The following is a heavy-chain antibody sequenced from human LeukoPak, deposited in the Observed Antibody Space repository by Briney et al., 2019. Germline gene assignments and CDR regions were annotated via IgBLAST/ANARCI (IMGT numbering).Heavy chain of an antibody. Sequence: GGSLRLSCAASGFTCSSYGMHWVRQAPGKGLEWVAFIRYDGSNKYYADSVKGRFTISRDNSKNTLYLQMNSLRAEDTAVYYCAKDGDCSSTSCYTAYFQHWGQGTLVTVSS. CDR3: AKDGDCSSTSCYTAYFQH. J-gene: IGHJ1*01. CDR2: IRYDGSNK. V-gene: IGHV3-30*02. D-gene: IGHD2-2*02. CDR1: GFTCSSYG.